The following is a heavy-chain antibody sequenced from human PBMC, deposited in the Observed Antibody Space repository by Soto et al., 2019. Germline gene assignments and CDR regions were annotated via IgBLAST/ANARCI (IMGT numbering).Heavy chain of an antibody. J-gene: IGHJ5*02. Sequence: GASVKVSCKASGYTFTSYGISWVRQAPGQGLEWMGWISAYNGNTNYAQKLQGRVTMTTDTSTSTAYMELRSLRSDDTAVYYCARVGATIAARDPRFDPWGQGTLVTVSS. D-gene: IGHD6-6*01. CDR2: ISAYNGNT. CDR1: GYTFTSYG. CDR3: ARVGATIAARDPRFDP. V-gene: IGHV1-18*04.